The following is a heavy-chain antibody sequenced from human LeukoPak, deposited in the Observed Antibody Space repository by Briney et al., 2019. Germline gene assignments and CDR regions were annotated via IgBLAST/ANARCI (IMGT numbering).Heavy chain of an antibody. V-gene: IGHV4-4*07. CDR1: GGSISSYY. D-gene: IGHD6-13*01. CDR3: ARNRGYSSSWYYFDY. CDR2: IYTSGST. J-gene: IGHJ4*02. Sequence: SETLSPTCTVSGGSISSYYWSWIRQPAGKGLEWIGRIYTSGSTNYNPSLKSRVTMSVDTSKNQFSLKLSSVTAADTAVYYCARNRGYSSSWYYFDYWGQGTLVTVSS.